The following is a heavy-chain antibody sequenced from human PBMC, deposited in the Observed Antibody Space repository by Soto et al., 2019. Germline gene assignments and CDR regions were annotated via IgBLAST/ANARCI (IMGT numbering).Heavy chain of an antibody. V-gene: IGHV1-18*01. CDR3: ARARIFYGLDV. CDR2: INAYNVNTGNT. J-gene: IGHJ6*02. D-gene: IGHD2-15*01. Sequence: QVQLVQSGAEVKKPGASVKVSCKASGYTFTSFGISWVRQAPGQGLEWMGWINAYNVNTGNTNYVPNLQGRVTMTTDTSTMTADVEPVSLRSDDTAVYYCARARIFYGLDVWGQGTTVTVSS. CDR1: GYTFTSFG.